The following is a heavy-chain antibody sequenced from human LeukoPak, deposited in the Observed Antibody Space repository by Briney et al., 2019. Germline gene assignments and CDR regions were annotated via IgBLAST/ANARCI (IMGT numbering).Heavy chain of an antibody. V-gene: IGHV3-48*03. D-gene: IGHD2-15*01. CDR1: GFTFSDYE. CDR3: ARGPRDPTEYCSRGTCSPTYEV. J-gene: IGHJ4*02. Sequence: GGSLRLSCAASGFTFSDYEMNWVRQAPGKGLEWVSYISSSGRRIYYGDSVKGRFTISRDNAKNSLYLQMNSLRADDTAIYYCARGPRDPTEYCSRGTCSPTYEVWGQGTLVTVSS. CDR2: ISSSGRRI.